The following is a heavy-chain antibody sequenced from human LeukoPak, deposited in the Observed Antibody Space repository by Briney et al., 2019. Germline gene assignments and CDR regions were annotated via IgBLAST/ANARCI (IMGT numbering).Heavy chain of an antibody. CDR1: GGSISSSSYY. CDR2: TYYSGST. V-gene: IGHV4-39*01. CDR3: ARNMKGGGYYGSGSPYYFDY. J-gene: IGHJ4*02. Sequence: PSETLSLTCTVSGGSISSSSYYWGWIRQPPGKGLECIGSTYYSGSTYYNPSLKSRVTISVDTSKNQFSLKLSSVTAADTAVYYCARNMKGGGYYGSGSPYYFDYWGQGTLVTVSS. D-gene: IGHD3-10*01.